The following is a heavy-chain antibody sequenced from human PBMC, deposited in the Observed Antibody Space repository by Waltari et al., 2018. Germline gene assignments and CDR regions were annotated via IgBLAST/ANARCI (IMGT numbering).Heavy chain of an antibody. J-gene: IGHJ4*02. Sequence: QVQLQESGPGLVKPSETLSLTCAVSGGSISSYFWSWIRQPPGKGLEWIGYISYSGSTNYNPSLKSRVTTSVDTFKNQFSLRLRSVTAADTAVYYCLRVGSSSGVLFDYWGQGILVTVSS. CDR3: LRVGSSSGVLFDY. V-gene: IGHV4-59*01. D-gene: IGHD6-6*01. CDR1: GGSISSYF. CDR2: ISYSGST.